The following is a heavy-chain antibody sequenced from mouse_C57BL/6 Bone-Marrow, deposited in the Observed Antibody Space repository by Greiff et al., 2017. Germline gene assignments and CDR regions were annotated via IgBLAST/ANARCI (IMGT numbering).Heavy chain of an antibody. D-gene: IGHD2-5*01. CDR3: AKTNYSNYGYYFDY. J-gene: IGHJ2*01. V-gene: IGHV2-5*01. CDR2: IWRGGST. CDR1: GFSLTSYG. Sequence: QVQLKESGPGLVQPSQSLSITCTVSGFSLTSYGVHWVRQSPGKGLEWLGVIWRGGSTDYTAAFMSRLSITKDNSKSQVFFKMNSLQADDTAIYYCAKTNYSNYGYYFDYWGQGTTLTVSS.